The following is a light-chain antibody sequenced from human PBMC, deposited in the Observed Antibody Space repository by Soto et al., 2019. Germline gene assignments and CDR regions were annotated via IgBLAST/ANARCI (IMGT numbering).Light chain of an antibody. J-gene: IGKJ1*01. Sequence: PNTQSLSPGERATLSCRASQSVSRHLAWYQQKPGQAPRLLIYGASTRATGIPARFSGSGSGTEFTLTISSLQSEDFAVYYCQQYGSWWTFGQGTKVDIK. V-gene: IGKV3-15*01. CDR2: GAS. CDR3: QQYGSWWT. CDR1: QSVSRH.